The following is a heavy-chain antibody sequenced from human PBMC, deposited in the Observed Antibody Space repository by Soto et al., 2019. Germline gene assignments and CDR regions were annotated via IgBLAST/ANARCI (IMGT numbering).Heavy chain of an antibody. J-gene: IGHJ5*02. CDR2: IYYSGNT. Sequence: PSETLSLTCTVSGDSISSGDYYWSWIRQPPGKGLEWIGCIYYSGNTSYNPSLKSRVTMSVDMSKNQFSLRMTSVIAEDTAVYFCARDFGYLDRSGPRFDPWGQGTLVTVSS. CDR1: GDSISSGDYY. D-gene: IGHD3-9*01. V-gene: IGHV4-61*08. CDR3: ARDFGYLDRSGPRFDP.